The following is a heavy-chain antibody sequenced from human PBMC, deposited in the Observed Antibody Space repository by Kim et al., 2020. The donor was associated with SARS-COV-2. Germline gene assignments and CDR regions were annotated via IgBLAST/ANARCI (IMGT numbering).Heavy chain of an antibody. Sequence: GGSLRLSCAASGFTFSDYYMSWIRQAPGKGLEWVAYISSSGSTIYYADSVKGRFTISRDNAKNSLYLQMNSLRAEDTAVYYCARDLTDYSDSSGYYLDYWGQGTLVTVSS. J-gene: IGHJ4*02. D-gene: IGHD3-22*01. CDR2: ISSSGSTI. CDR1: GFTFSDYY. CDR3: ARDLTDYSDSSGYYLDY. V-gene: IGHV3-11*01.